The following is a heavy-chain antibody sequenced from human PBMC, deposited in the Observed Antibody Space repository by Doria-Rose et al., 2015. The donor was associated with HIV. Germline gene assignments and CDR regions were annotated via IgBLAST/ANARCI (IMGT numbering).Heavy chain of an antibody. CDR2: MNCDGSHI. Sequence: GKGLLWVSRMNCDGSHIRYADSVKGRFTVSRDNAKNMFYVQMNSLRAEDTAVYYCARGKGDTTLSNFFDSWGQGTLVTVSS. D-gene: IGHD2-2*01. V-gene: IGHV3-74*01. J-gene: IGHJ5*01. CDR3: ARGKGDTTLSNFFDS.